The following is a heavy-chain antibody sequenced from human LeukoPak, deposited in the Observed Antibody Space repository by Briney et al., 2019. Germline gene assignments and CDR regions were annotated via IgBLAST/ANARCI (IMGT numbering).Heavy chain of an antibody. D-gene: IGHD3-3*01. J-gene: IGHJ4*02. V-gene: IGHV4-39*01. Sequence: SETLSLTCTVSGGSISSSSYYWGWIRQPPGKGLEWIGSIYYSGSTYYNPSLKSRVTISVDTSKNQFSLKLSSVTAADTAVYYCASWRKDIDYWGQGTLVTVSS. CDR2: IYYSGST. CDR1: GGSISSSSYY. CDR3: ASWRKDIDY.